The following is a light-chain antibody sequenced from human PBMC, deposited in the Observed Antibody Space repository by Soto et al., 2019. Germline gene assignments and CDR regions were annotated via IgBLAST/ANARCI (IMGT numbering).Light chain of an antibody. Sequence: QSALTQPPSVSAAPGQKVTISCSGSSSNIGSNFVSWYQQLPGTAPKLLIYGNSNRPSGVPDQFSGSKSGTSASLVITGLQAEDEADYYCQSYDSSLSGVVFGGGTKLTVL. V-gene: IGLV1-40*01. CDR1: SSNIGSNF. CDR2: GNS. J-gene: IGLJ2*01. CDR3: QSYDSSLSGVV.